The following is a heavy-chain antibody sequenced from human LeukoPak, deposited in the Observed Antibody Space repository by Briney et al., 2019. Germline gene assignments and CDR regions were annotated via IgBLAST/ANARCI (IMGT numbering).Heavy chain of an antibody. CDR3: ARRGFNDAFDI. CDR1: GYSFPSYW. V-gene: IGHV5-51*01. Sequence: GESLKISCKGSGYSFPSYWIGWVRQMPGKGLESMGVMYPGDSDTRYSPSFQGQVTISADKSISTAYLQWSRLKASDTAMYYCARRGFNDAFDIWGQGTMVTVSS. J-gene: IGHJ3*02. CDR2: MYPGDSDT.